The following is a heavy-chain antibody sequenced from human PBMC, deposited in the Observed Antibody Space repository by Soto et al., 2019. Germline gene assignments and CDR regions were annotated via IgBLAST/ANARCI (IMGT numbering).Heavy chain of an antibody. CDR1: CGSISSYY. D-gene: IGHD3-10*01. J-gene: IGHJ6*02. Sequence: SETLSLTCTVSCGSISSYYWSWTRQPPGKGLEWIGYIYYSGNTNYNPSLKSRVTISVDTSKNQFSLKLSSVTAADTAVYYCARFITMVRGVIPWYYYYGMDVWGQGTTVTVSS. V-gene: IGHV4-59*01. CDR3: ARFITMVRGVIPWYYYYGMDV. CDR2: IYYSGNT.